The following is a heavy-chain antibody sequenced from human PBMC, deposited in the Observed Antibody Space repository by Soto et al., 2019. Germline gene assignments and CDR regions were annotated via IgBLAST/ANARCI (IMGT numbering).Heavy chain of an antibody. V-gene: IGHV1-18*01. Sequence: ASVKVSCKASGYTFTSYGISWVRQAPGQGLEWMGWISAYNGNTNYAQKLQGRVTMTTDTSTSTAYVELRSLRSDDTAVYYCARDYSNYQLNWFDPWGQGTLVTSPQ. CDR1: GYTFTSYG. CDR2: ISAYNGNT. CDR3: ARDYSNYQLNWFDP. J-gene: IGHJ5*02. D-gene: IGHD4-4*01.